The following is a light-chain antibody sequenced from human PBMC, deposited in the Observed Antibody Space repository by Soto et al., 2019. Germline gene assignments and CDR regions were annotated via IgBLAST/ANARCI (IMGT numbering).Light chain of an antibody. Sequence: QSVLTQSPSASGTPGQRVIISCSGSSSNIGSNYVYWYQHLPGTAPRLLIYRNNQRPSGVPDRFSGSKSGTSASLAISGLRSEDEADYYCAAWDDSLTGWVFGGGTKVTVL. CDR1: SSNIGSNY. CDR3: AAWDDSLTGWV. J-gene: IGLJ3*02. CDR2: RNN. V-gene: IGLV1-47*01.